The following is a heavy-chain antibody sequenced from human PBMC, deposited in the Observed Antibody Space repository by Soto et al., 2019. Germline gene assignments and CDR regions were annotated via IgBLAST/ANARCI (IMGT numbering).Heavy chain of an antibody. CDR2: IYWDDDK. D-gene: IGHD6-19*01. V-gene: IGHV2-5*02. CDR3: ALRGVEVTGITWFDP. CDR1: GFSLSTSGVG. Sequence: QITLKESGPPLVKPTQTLTLTCTFSGFSLSTSGVGVGWIRQPPGKALEWLALIYWDDDKRYSPSLKRRLTITKDTSKNQVVLTMTNVDPVDTATYYCALRGVEVTGITWFDPWGQGTLVTVSS. J-gene: IGHJ5*02.